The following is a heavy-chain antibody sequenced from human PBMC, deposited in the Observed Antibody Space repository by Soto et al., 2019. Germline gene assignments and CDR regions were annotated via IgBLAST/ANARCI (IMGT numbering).Heavy chain of an antibody. CDR1: GGSISSGGYY. J-gene: IGHJ4*02. V-gene: IGHV4-31*03. D-gene: IGHD5-18*01. Sequence: SETLSLTCTVSGGSISSGGYYWSWIRQHPGKGLEWIGYIYYSGSTYYNPSLKSRVTISVDTSKNQFSLKLSSVTAADTAVYYCARGRGYSYGYPIPQLSFDYWGQGTLVTVSS. CDR2: IYYSGST. CDR3: ARGRGYSYGYPIPQLSFDY.